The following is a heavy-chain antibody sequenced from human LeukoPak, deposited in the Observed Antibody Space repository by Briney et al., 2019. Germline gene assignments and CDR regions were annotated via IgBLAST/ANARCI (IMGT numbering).Heavy chain of an antibody. V-gene: IGHV3-11*01. CDR2: ISSSGSTI. Sequence: GGSLRLSCAASGFTFSDYYMSWIRQAPGKGLEWVSYISSSGSTIYYADSVKGRFTISRDNAKNSLYLQMNSLRAEDTAVYYCAGASMVRGVTNYYYYGMDVWGQGTTVTVSS. CDR1: GFTFSDYY. CDR3: AGASMVRGVTNYYYYGMDV. D-gene: IGHD3-10*01. J-gene: IGHJ6*02.